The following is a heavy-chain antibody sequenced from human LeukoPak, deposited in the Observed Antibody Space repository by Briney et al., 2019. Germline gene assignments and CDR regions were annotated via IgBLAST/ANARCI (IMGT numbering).Heavy chain of an antibody. D-gene: IGHD4-17*01. CDR3: ARTGVDYGIFYYMDV. V-gene: IGHV3-48*03. J-gene: IGHJ6*03. Sequence: GGSLRLSCAASGFTFSSYEMNWVRQAPGKGLEWVSYISSSGSTIYYADSIKGRFTISRDNAKNSLYLQMNSLRAEDTAVYYCARTGVDYGIFYYMDVWGKGTTVTISS. CDR2: ISSSGSTI. CDR1: GFTFSSYE.